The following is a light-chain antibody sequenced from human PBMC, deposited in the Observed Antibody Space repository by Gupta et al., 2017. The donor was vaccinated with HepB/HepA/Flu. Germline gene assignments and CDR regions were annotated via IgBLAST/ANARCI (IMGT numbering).Light chain of an antibody. CDR1: SSDVGGSNY. CDR2: DVS. V-gene: IGLV2-14*01. Sequence: QSALTQPASVSGSPGQSITISCTGPSSDVGGSNYVSWYQQHPGKAPKLMIYDVSNRPSGVSNRFSGSKSGNTASLIISGLQAEDEADYYCTSYASGSTLIFGGGTMLTVL. CDR3: TSYASGSTLI. J-gene: IGLJ2*01.